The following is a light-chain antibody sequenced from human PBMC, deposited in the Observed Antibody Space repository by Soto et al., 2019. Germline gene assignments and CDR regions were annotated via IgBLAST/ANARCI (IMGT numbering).Light chain of an antibody. J-gene: IGKJ2*01. Sequence: ETVLTQSPATLSVSPGERATFSCKATQRVTTNLAWYQQKPGQVPRLLIYGASTRATGIPARFSGSGSGTEFTLSISSLQSEDFAIYHCQQYHSWPHTFGQGPKLEIK. CDR1: QRVTTN. CDR3: QQYHSWPHT. CDR2: GAS. V-gene: IGKV3-15*01.